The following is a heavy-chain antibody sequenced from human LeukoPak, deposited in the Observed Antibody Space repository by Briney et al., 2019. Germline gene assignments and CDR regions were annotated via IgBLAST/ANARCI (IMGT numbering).Heavy chain of an antibody. CDR2: IWYDGSNK. CDR3: ARSIGPDY. CDR1: GFTFRSYG. D-gene: IGHD2/OR15-2a*01. V-gene: IGHV3-33*01. Sequence: PGRSLRLSCAASGFTFRSYGMHWVRQAPGKGLEWVAVIWYDGSNKYYADSAKGRFTISRDNSKNTLYLQMNSLRAEDTAVYYCARSIGPDYWGQGTLVTVSS. J-gene: IGHJ4*02.